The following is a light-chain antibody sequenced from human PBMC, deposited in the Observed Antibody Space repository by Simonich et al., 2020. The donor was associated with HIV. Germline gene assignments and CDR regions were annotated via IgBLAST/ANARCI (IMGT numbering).Light chain of an antibody. V-gene: IGKV1-39*01. CDR2: AAS. CDR3: QQSYSTPPWT. J-gene: IGKJ1*01. Sequence: DIQMTQSPSSLSASVGDRVTINCRASQGISNSLAWYQQKPGKAPKLLLYAASSLQTGVPSRFSGSGSGTDFTLTISSLQPEDFATYYCQQSYSTPPWTFGQGTKVDIK. CDR1: QGISNS.